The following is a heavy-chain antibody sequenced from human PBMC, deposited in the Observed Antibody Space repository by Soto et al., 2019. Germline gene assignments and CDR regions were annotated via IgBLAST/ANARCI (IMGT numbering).Heavy chain of an antibody. CDR3: ARAGFWSAYYYYGMDV. J-gene: IGHJ6*02. Sequence: SETLSLTCAVYGGSFSGYYWSWIRQPPGKGLEWIGEINHSGSTNYNPSLKSRVTISVDTSKNQFSLKLSSVTAADTAVYYCARAGFWSAYYYYGMDVWGQGTTVTVS. CDR2: INHSGST. V-gene: IGHV4-34*01. D-gene: IGHD3-3*01. CDR1: GGSFSGYY.